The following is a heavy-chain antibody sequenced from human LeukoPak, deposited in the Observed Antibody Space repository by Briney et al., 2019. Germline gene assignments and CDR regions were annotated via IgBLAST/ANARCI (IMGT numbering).Heavy chain of an antibody. Sequence: GSLRLSCTGSGFTFGDYAMSRVRQAPGKGPAWVGFIRSKAYGGTTEYAASVKGRFTISRDDSKSIAYLQMNSLKTEDTAVYYCTREGGYSYGGVQDYWGQGTLVTVSS. J-gene: IGHJ4*02. CDR1: GFTFGDYA. CDR3: TREGGYSYGGVQDY. V-gene: IGHV3-49*04. D-gene: IGHD5-18*01. CDR2: IRSKAYGGTT.